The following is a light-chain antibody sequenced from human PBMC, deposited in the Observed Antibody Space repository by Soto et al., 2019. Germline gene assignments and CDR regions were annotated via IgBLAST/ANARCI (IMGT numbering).Light chain of an antibody. CDR2: EVV. J-gene: IGLJ1*01. V-gene: IGLV2-8*01. CDR1: KNDIGVYDF. CDR3: KSYAGSNTYV. Sequence: QSALTQPPSASGSPGQSVTISCTGTKNDIGVYDFVSWYQRHPGKAPRLIIYEVVQRPSGVPDRFSGSKSGNTASLTVSGLQAADEADYFCKSYAGSNTYVFGSGTKLIVL.